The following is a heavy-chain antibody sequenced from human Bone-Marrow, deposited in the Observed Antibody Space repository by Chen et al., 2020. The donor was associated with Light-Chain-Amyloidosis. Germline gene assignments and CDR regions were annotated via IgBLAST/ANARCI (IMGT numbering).Heavy chain of an antibody. CDR2: IYPDDSDA. CDR3: ARRRDGYNFDY. J-gene: IGHJ4*02. V-gene: IGHV5-51*03. Sequence: EVQLKQSGPEVKKPGGSLTTPCKGLGYPLPNHWIGWVRQMPGKGLEWMWFIYPDDSDARYSPSFEGQVTISADKSITTAYLQWRSLKASDTAMYYCARRRDGYNFDYWGQGTLVTVSS. CDR1: GYPLPNHW. D-gene: IGHD5-12*01.